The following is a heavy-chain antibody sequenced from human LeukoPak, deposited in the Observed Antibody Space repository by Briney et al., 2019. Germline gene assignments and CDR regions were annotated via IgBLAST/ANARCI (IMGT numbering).Heavy chain of an antibody. D-gene: IGHD3-3*01. CDR3: ARVGGVGYEAFDI. J-gene: IGHJ3*02. CDR2: INPNSGDT. CDR1: GYTFTGYY. Sequence: GASVKVSCKASGYTFTGYYMHWVRQAPGQGLEWMGWINPNSGDTNYAQKFQGRVTMTRDTSISTAYMDLSRLRSDDTAVYYCARVGGVGYEAFDIWGQGTMVTVSS. V-gene: IGHV1-2*02.